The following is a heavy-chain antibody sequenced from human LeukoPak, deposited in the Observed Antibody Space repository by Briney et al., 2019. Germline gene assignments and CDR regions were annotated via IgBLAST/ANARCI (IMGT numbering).Heavy chain of an antibody. CDR2: IIPIFGTA. D-gene: IGHD6-13*01. V-gene: IGHV1-69*13. J-gene: IGHJ5*02. CDR3: TRDFGYGTIPNWFDP. CDR1: GGTFSSYA. Sequence: ASVKVSCKASGGTFSSYAISWVRHAPGQGLEWMGGIIPIFGTANYAQKFQGRVTITADESTSTAYMELRSLRSDDTAVYYCTRDFGYGTIPNWFDPWGQGTLVTVSS.